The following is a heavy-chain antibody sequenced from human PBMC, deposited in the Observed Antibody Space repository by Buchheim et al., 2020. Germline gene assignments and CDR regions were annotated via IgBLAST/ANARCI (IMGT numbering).Heavy chain of an antibody. D-gene: IGHD3-9*01. J-gene: IGHJ5*02. Sequence: QVQLVESGGGVVQPGRSLRLSCAASGFTFSSYGMHWVRQAPGKGLEWVAVIWYDGSNKYYADSVKGRFTISRDNSKNTLDLQMNSLRAEDTAVYYCARDGDILTGYYNVREVDWFDPWGQGTL. V-gene: IGHV3-33*01. CDR3: ARDGDILTGYYNVREVDWFDP. CDR1: GFTFSSYG. CDR2: IWYDGSNK.